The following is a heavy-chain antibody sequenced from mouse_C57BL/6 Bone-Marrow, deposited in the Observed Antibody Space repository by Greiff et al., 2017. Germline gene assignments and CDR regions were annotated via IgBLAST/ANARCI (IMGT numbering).Heavy chain of an antibody. CDR1: GYTFTDYY. Sequence: EVQLQQSGPVLVKPGASVKMSCKASGYTFTDYYMHWVKQSHGKSLEWIGVINPYNGGTSYNQKFKGQATLTVDKSSSTAYLALNSLTSEDSAVYCCARSDYCGRSYWGQGTLVTVSA. CDR3: ARSDYCGRSY. D-gene: IGHD1-1*01. CDR2: INPYNGGT. V-gene: IGHV1-19*01. J-gene: IGHJ3*01.